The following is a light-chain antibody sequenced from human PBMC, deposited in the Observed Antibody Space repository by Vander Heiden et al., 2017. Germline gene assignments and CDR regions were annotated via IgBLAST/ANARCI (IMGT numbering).Light chain of an antibody. CDR1: QSVSSY. CDR3: QQRSNWHPRT. V-gene: IGKV3-11*01. J-gene: IGKJ2*01. Sequence: EIVLTQSPATLSLSPGERATLSCRASQSVSSYLAWYQQKPGQAPRLLIYDASNRATGIPARFSGSGSGTDFTLTISSLEPEDFAVYYCQQRSNWHPRTFGQATKLELK. CDR2: DAS.